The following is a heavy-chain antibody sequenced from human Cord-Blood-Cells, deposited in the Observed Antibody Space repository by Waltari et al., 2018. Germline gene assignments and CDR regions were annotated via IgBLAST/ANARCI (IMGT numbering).Heavy chain of an antibody. V-gene: IGHV1-58*01. CDR1: GFTFTSSA. CDR3: AAGNSSSSTYYYYGMDV. D-gene: IGHD6-6*01. J-gene: IGHJ6*02. CDR2: IVVGSGNT. Sequence: QMQLVQSGPEVKKPGTSVKVSCKASGFTFTSSAVQWVRQARGQRLEWIGWIVVGSGNTNYAPKFQERVTITRDMSTSTAYMELSSLRSEDTAVYYCAAGNSSSSTYYYYGMDVWGQGTTVTVSS.